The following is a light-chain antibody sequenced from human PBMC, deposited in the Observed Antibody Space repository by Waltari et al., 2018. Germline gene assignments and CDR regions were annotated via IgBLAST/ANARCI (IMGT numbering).Light chain of an antibody. CDR3: QQRRNWPLT. V-gene: IGKV3-11*01. CDR1: QSVGPY. CDR2: DAS. J-gene: IGKJ4*01. Sequence: EIVLTQSPAILSFSPGERATLSCRASQSVGPYLAWYQQRPGQSPRLLIYDASNRATGIPARLTGSGSETDFTLTISSLQPEDFAVYYCQQRRNWPLTFGGGTRVQI.